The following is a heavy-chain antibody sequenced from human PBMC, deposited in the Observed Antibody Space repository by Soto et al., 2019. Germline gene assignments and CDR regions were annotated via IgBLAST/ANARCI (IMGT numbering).Heavy chain of an antibody. CDR1: GFTFSSYV. CDR2: VSNDGSNK. CDR3: AKVLLTYTSGWYHPHFDY. J-gene: IGHJ4*02. D-gene: IGHD6-19*01. Sequence: GGSLRLSCAASGFTFSSYVMHWVRQAPGKGLEWVAVVSNDGSNKDYADSVRGRFTISRDNSKNTLYLQMNSLRAEDTAVYYCAKVLLTYTSGWYHPHFDYWGQGTLVTVSS. V-gene: IGHV3-30*18.